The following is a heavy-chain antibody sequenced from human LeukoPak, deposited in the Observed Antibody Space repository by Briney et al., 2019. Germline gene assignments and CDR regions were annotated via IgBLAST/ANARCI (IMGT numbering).Heavy chain of an antibody. J-gene: IGHJ5*02. D-gene: IGHD4-17*01. CDR2: ISYDGSKK. Sequence: PGRSLRLSCAASGFTFSSYGMHWVRQAPGKGLEWVAVISYDGSKKYHVDSVKGRVTISRDNSKNTLYLQMNSLRAEDTAVYYCANGARDDYGDYFSWFDPWGQGTLVTVSS. CDR3: ANGARDDYGDYFSWFDP. V-gene: IGHV3-30*18. CDR1: GFTFSSYG.